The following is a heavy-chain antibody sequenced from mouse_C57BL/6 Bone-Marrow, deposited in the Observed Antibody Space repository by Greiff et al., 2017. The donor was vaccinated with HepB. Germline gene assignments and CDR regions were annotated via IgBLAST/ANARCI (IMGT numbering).Heavy chain of an antibody. J-gene: IGHJ1*03. D-gene: IGHD1-1*01. Sequence: EVQLQESGGDLVKPGGSLKLSCAASGFTFSSYGMSWVRQTPDKRLEWVATISSGGSYTYYPDSVKGRFTISRDNAKNTLYLQMSSLKSEDTAMYYCARQESYYYGSSHWYFDVWGTGTTVTVSS. CDR2: ISSGGSYT. CDR1: GFTFSSYG. CDR3: ARQESYYYGSSHWYFDV. V-gene: IGHV5-6*01.